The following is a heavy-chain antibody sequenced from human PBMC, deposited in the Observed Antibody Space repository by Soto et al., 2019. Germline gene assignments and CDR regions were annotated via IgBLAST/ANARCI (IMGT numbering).Heavy chain of an antibody. D-gene: IGHD2-2*01. CDR1: GFTFSSYA. V-gene: IGHV3-23*01. Sequence: EVQLLESGGGLVQPGGSLRLSCAASGFTFSSYAMSWVRQAPGKGLEWVSAISGSGGSTYYADSVKGRFTISRDNSKHTLYLKMNSLRAEDTAVYYCAKDGDCISTSCYGEGFDPWGQGTLVTVYS. J-gene: IGHJ5*02. CDR2: ISGSGGST. CDR3: AKDGDCISTSCYGEGFDP.